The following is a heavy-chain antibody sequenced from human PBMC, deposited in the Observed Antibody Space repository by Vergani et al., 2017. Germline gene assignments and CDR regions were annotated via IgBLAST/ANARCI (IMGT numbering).Heavy chain of an antibody. CDR2: IYHSGGA. Sequence: QLHLQESGPGLVKPSETLSLTCTVSGGPITSRSYYWGWLRQPPGKGLEWIGNIYHSGGAYYNPSLKGRGTISVDTSKNQFSLEVTSVTAADTAIYFCARTESFILRYFHWALWGQGTLVTVSS. V-gene: IGHV4-39*01. J-gene: IGHJ4*02. CDR3: ARTESFILRYFHWAL. D-gene: IGHD3-9*01. CDR1: GGPITSRSYY.